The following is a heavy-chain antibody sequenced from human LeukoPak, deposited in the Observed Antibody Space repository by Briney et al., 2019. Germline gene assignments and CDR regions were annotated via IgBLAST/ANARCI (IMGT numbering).Heavy chain of an antibody. CDR1: GGSISSYH. V-gene: IGHV4-4*07. J-gene: IGHJ5*02. CDR3: ARGHSSGWYGRNWFDP. Sequence: SETLSLTCTVSGGSISSYHWSWIRQPAGKGLEWIGLIYTSGSTNYNPSLKSRVTISVDTSKNQFSLKLSSVTAADTAVYYCARGHSSGWYGRNWFDPWGQGTLVTVSS. D-gene: IGHD6-19*01. CDR2: IYTSGST.